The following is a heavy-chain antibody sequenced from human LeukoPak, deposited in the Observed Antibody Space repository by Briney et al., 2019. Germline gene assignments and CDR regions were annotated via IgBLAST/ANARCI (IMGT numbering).Heavy chain of an antibody. CDR1: GFTFSSYS. Sequence: PGGSLRLSCAASGFTFSSYSMNWVRQAPGKGLEWVSSISSSSSYIYYADSVKGRFTISRDNAKNSLYLQMNSLRAEDTAVYYCAREGLVPFGFGAFVIWGQGTMVTVSS. CDR3: AREGLVPFGFGAFVI. D-gene: IGHD3-16*01. V-gene: IGHV3-21*01. CDR2: ISSSSSYI. J-gene: IGHJ3*02.